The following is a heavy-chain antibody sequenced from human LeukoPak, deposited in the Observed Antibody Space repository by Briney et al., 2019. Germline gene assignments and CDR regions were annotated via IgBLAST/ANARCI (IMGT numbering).Heavy chain of an antibody. D-gene: IGHD1-1*01. CDR3: ARGHRYSPDS. J-gene: IGHJ4*02. V-gene: IGHV1-18*01. CDR2: ISAYNGNT. CDR1: GYTFTNSG. Sequence: ASVKVSCKASGYTFTNSGITWVRQAPGQGLEWMGWISAYNGNTNYAQKLQGRVTMTTDTSTSTAYMELRSLRSDDTDVYYCARGHRYSPDSWGQGTLVTVSS.